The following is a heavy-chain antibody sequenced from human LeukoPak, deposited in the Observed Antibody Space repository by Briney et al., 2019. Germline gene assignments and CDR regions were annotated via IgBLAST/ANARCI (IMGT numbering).Heavy chain of an antibody. CDR1: GFTFSSYW. J-gene: IGHJ4*02. V-gene: IGHV3-74*01. CDR3: AREVAGAGTFDY. D-gene: IGHD6-19*01. Sequence: PGGSLRLSCATSGFTFSSYWMHWVRQAPGKGLVWVSRISSDESRTNYADSVKGRFTISRDNSKNTLYLQMNSLRAEDTAVYYCAREVAGAGTFDYWGQGTLVTVSS. CDR2: ISSDESRT.